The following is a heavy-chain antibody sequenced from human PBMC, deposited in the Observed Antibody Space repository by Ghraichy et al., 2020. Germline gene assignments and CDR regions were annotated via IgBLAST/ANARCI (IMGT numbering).Heavy chain of an antibody. V-gene: IGHV3-30*02. D-gene: IGHD3-3*01. J-gene: IGHJ4*02. CDR2: IRYDGSNK. Sequence: GGSLRLSCAASGFTFSSYGMHWVRQAPGKGLEWVAFIRYDGSNKYYADSVKGRFTISRDNSKNTLYLQMNSLRAEDTAVYYCAKDLDYDFWSGGPDYWGQGTLVTVSS. CDR1: GFTFSSYG. CDR3: AKDLDYDFWSGGPDY.